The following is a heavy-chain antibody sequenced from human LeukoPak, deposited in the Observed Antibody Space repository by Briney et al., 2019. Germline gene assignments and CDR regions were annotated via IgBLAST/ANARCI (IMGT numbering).Heavy chain of an antibody. V-gene: IGHV4-59*08. CDR2: IYYSGST. CDR1: GGSISSYY. Sequence: SETLSLTCTVSGGSISSYYWSWIRQPPGKGLEWIGYIYYSGSTNYNPSLKSRVTISVDTSKNQFSLKLSSVTAADTAVYYCARRKAYYYGSGNERFDPWGQGTLVTVSS. CDR3: ARRKAYYYGSGNERFDP. J-gene: IGHJ5*02. D-gene: IGHD3-10*01.